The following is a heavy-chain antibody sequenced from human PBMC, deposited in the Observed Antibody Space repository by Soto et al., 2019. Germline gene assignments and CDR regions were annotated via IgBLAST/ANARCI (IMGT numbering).Heavy chain of an antibody. CDR2: IIPIFGTA. Sequence: QVQLVQSGAAVKKPGSSVKVSCKASGGTFSSYAISWVRQAPGQGLEWMGGIIPIFGTADYAQKFQGRVTITADESTSTAYMELSSLRSEVTAVYYCASHYDSIGYYYRVLDYWGQGTLVTVSS. D-gene: IGHD3-22*01. V-gene: IGHV1-69*12. J-gene: IGHJ4*02. CDR1: GGTFSSYA. CDR3: ASHYDSIGYYYRVLDY.